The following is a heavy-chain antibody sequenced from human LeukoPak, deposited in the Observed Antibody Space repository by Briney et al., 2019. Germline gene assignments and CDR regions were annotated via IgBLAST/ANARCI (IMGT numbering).Heavy chain of an antibody. V-gene: IGHV3-48*01. Sequence: GGSLRLSCAASGFTFSSYSMNWVRQAPGKGLEWVSYISSSSSTIYYADSVKGRFTISRDNAKNSLYLQTNSLRAEDTAVYYCARGGFGELLSVFDYWGQGTLVTVSS. J-gene: IGHJ4*02. CDR3: ARGGFGELLSVFDY. CDR1: GFTFSSYS. CDR2: ISSSSSTI. D-gene: IGHD3-10*01.